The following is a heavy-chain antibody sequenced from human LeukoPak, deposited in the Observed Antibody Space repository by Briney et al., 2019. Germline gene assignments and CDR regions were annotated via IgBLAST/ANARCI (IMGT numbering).Heavy chain of an antibody. V-gene: IGHV1-69*01. CDR2: IIPIFGTA. D-gene: IGHD3-22*01. Sequence: SVKVSCKASGGTFSSYAISWVRQAPGQGLEWMGGIIPIFGTANYAQKFQGRVTITADESTSTAYMELSSLRSEDMAVYYCARETPSEIGAFDIWGQGTMVTVSS. J-gene: IGHJ3*02. CDR1: GGTFSSYA. CDR3: ARETPSEIGAFDI.